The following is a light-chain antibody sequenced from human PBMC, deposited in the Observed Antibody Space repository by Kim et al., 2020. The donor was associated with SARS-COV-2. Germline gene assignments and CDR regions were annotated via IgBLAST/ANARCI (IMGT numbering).Light chain of an antibody. CDR1: QSLLHSNGYNY. CDR3: MQALQTPRV. Sequence: DIVMTQSPLSLPVTPGEPASISCRSSQSLLHSNGYNYLDWYLQKLGQSPQLLIYLGSNRASGVPDRFSGSGSGTDFTLKISRVEAEDVGVYYCMQALQTPRVFGQGTKVDIK. J-gene: IGKJ1*01. CDR2: LGS. V-gene: IGKV2-28*01.